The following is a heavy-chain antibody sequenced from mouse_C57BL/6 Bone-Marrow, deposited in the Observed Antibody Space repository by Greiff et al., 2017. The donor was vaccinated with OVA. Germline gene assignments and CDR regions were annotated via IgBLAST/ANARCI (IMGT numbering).Heavy chain of an antibody. J-gene: IGHJ1*03. V-gene: IGHV1-53*01. CDR3: ATPITTVVAWYFDV. Sequence: QVQLQQPGTELVKPGASVKLSCKASGYTFTSYWMHWVKQRPGQGLEWIGNINPSNGGTNYNEKFKSKATLTVDKSSSTAYMQLSSLTSEDSAVDYCATPITTVVAWYFDVWGTGTTVTVSS. CDR1: GYTFTSYW. CDR2: INPSNGGT. D-gene: IGHD1-1*01.